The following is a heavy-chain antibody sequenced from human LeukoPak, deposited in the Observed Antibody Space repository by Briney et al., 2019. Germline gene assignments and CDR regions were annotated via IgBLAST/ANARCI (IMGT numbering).Heavy chain of an antibody. V-gene: IGHV1-24*01. J-gene: IGHJ4*02. CDR3: ATDLRASRGFAFRVY. Sequence: GASVKVSCKASGYTFTGYYMHWVRQAPGQGLEWMGGFDPEDGETIYAQRFQGRVTMTEDTSTDTAYMELSSLRSEDTAVYYCATDLRASRGFAFRVYWGQGTLVTVSS. D-gene: IGHD3-10*01. CDR1: GYTFTGYY. CDR2: FDPEDGET.